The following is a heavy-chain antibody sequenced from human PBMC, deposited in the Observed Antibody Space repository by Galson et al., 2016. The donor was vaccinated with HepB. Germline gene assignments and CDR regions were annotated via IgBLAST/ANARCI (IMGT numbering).Heavy chain of an antibody. V-gene: IGHV4-59*01. CDR1: GGSISNYY. D-gene: IGHD4-17*01. CDR2: NYKSGTT. J-gene: IGHJ6*02. CDR3: ARVGTTVTTQALGMDV. Sequence: SETLSLTCTVSGGSISNYYWSWIRQPPGKGLEWIGYNYKSGTTNSNPSLKSRVPISLDTSKNQFSLKLSSVTAADTAVYYCARVGTTVTTQALGMDVWGQGTTVTVSS.